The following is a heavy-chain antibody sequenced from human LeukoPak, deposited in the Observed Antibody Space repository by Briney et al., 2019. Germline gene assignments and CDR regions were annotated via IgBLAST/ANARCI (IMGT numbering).Heavy chain of an antibody. Sequence: ASVKVSCTASGYTFTSYDINWVRQATGQGLEWMGWMNPNSGNTGYAQKFQGRVTMTRNTSISTAYMELSSLRSEDTAVYYCARGRIDRFLEWLTGTKYYFDYWGQGTLVTVSS. D-gene: IGHD3-3*01. CDR3: ARGRIDRFLEWLTGTKYYFDY. CDR2: MNPNSGNT. V-gene: IGHV1-8*01. CDR1: GYTFTSYD. J-gene: IGHJ4*02.